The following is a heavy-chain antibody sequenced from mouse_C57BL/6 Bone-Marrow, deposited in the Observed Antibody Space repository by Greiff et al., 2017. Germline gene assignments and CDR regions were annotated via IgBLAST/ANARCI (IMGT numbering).Heavy chain of an antibody. V-gene: IGHV1-55*01. J-gene: IGHJ4*01. CDR3: ARASDGYYYARDY. CDR2: IYPGSGST. Sequence: VQLHQPGAELVKPGASVKMSCKASGYTFTSYWITWVKQRPGQGLEWIGDIYPGSGSTNYNEKFKSKATLTVDTSSSTAYMQLSSLTSEDSAVYYCARASDGYYYARDYWGQGTTVTVSS. CDR1: GYTFTSYW. D-gene: IGHD2-3*01.